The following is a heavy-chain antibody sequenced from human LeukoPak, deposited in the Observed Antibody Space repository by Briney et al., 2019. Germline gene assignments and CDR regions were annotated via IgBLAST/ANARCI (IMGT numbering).Heavy chain of an antibody. V-gene: IGHV4-59*12. CDR2: IYYSGST. CDR3: AREGPTVVTPAPLTLPDY. J-gene: IGHJ4*02. D-gene: IGHD4-23*01. Sequence: SETLSLTCTVSGGSISSYYWSWIRQPPGKGLERIGSIYYSGSTYYNPSLKSRVTISVDTSKNQFSLKLSSVTAADTAVYYCAREGPTVVTPAPLTLPDYWGQGTLVTVFS. CDR1: GGSISSYY.